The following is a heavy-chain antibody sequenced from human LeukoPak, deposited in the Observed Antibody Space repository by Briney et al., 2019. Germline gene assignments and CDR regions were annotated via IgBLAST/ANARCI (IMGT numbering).Heavy chain of an antibody. V-gene: IGHV1-46*01. Sequence: ASVKVSCKASGYTFINNWMHWVRQAPGQGLEWIGLINPTGTGTLYAQKFQGRVTMTRNTSISTAYMELSSLRSEDTAVYYCARGSGYCSSTSCYAPSDAFDIWGQGTMVTVSS. J-gene: IGHJ3*02. D-gene: IGHD2-2*01. CDR1: GYTFINNW. CDR3: ARGSGYCSSTSCYAPSDAFDI. CDR2: INPTGTGT.